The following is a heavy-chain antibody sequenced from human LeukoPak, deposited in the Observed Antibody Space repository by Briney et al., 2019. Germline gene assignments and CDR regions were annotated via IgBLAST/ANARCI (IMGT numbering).Heavy chain of an antibody. CDR1: GGSISSYY. D-gene: IGHD2-2*01. CDR3: ARIGYCSSTSCDYYMDV. J-gene: IGHJ6*03. CDR2: VYYSGST. V-gene: IGHV4-59*01. Sequence: SETLSLTCTVSGGSISSYYWSWIRQPPGKGLEWIGYVYYSGSTNYNPSLKSRVTISVDTSKNQFSLKLSSVTAADTAVYYCARIGYCSSTSCDYYMDVWGKGTTVTVSS.